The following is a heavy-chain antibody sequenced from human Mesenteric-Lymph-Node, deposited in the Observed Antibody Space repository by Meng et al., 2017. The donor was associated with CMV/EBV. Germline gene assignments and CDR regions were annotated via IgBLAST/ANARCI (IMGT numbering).Heavy chain of an antibody. CDR1: GGSSSRNNY. V-gene: IGHV4-39*07. CDR2: IYYRGST. Sequence: SETLSLTCTVSGGSSSRNNYWGWIRQPPGKGLEWIGSIYYRGSTYYNPSLKSRVTISVDASKNQFSLKLSSVTAADTAVYYCARGGYSGYEELFDYWGQGTLVTVSS. CDR3: ARGGYSGYEELFDY. J-gene: IGHJ4*02. D-gene: IGHD5-12*01.